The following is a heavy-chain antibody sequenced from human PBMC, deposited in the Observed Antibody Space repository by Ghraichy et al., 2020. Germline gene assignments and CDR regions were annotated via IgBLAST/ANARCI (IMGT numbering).Heavy chain of an antibody. V-gene: IGHV3-21*01. J-gene: IGHJ4*02. D-gene: IGHD1-26*01. CDR3: ARGMYSGSYRPDY. CDR1: GFTFSSYS. Sequence: GGSLRLSCAASGFTFSSYSMNWVRQAPGKGLEWVSSISSSSSYIYYADSVKGRFTISRDNAKNSLYLQMNSLRAEDTAVYYCARGMYSGSYRPDYWGQGTLVTVSA. CDR2: ISSSSSYI.